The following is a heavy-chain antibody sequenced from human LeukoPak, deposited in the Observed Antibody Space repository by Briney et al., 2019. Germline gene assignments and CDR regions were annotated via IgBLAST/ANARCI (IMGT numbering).Heavy chain of an antibody. Sequence: GGSLRLSCAASGFTFSDYYMSWSRQAPGRGLEWVSYISSSGSTIYYADSVKGRFTISRDNAKNSLYLQMNSLRAEDTAVYYCARDPTEMATAYFDYWGQGTLLTVSS. CDR3: ARDPTEMATAYFDY. V-gene: IGHV3-11*04. D-gene: IGHD5-24*01. CDR2: ISSSGSTI. J-gene: IGHJ4*02. CDR1: GFTFSDYY.